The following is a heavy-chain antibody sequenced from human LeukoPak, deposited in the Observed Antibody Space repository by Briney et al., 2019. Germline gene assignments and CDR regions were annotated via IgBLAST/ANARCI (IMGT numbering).Heavy chain of an antibody. Sequence: GGSLRLSCAASGFTFSSYSMNWVRQAPGKGLEWVSSISSSSSYIYYADSVKGRFTISRENAKNSLYLQMNSLRAEDTAVYYCARWSKAAAGTSDYWGQGTLVTVSS. CDR3: ARWSKAAAGTSDY. CDR2: ISSSSSYI. V-gene: IGHV3-21*01. D-gene: IGHD6-13*01. CDR1: GFTFSSYS. J-gene: IGHJ4*02.